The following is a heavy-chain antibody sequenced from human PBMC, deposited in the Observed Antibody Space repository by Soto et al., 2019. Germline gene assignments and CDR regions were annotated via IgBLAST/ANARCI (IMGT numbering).Heavy chain of an antibody. CDR3: ATHPSCSRNGPHT. CDR2: VYYIRTT. V-gene: IGHV4-39*01. Sequence: QLQLQESGQGLVKPSETLSLTCTVSGGSLKNTGANWGWVRQPPGKGFEWMGIVYYIRTTYYKPALQRPVPIAIDTSQNQSSLLVNSVADAYTAVYYFATHPSCSRNGPHTWGQGTLVTVSS. CDR1: GGSLKNTGAN. D-gene: IGHD2-15*01. J-gene: IGHJ1*01.